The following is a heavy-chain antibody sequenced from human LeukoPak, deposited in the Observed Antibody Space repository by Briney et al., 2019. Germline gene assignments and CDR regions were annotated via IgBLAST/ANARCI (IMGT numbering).Heavy chain of an antibody. Sequence: GGSLRLSCAASGFTFSDYYMSWIRQAPGKGLEWVSYISSSGSMISDADSVKGRFTIYRDNAKKSLYLQMNSLRAEDTAVYYCARDEYIHGDLTNFDSWGQGTLVIVSS. D-gene: IGHD4-17*01. J-gene: IGHJ4*02. CDR1: GFTFSDYY. V-gene: IGHV3-11*04. CDR2: ISSSGSMI. CDR3: ARDEYIHGDLTNFDS.